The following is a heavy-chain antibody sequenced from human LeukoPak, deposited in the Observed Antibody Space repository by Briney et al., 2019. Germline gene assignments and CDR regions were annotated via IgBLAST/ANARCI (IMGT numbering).Heavy chain of an antibody. CDR2: IKQDGSVK. CDR1: GFTFSSYW. V-gene: IGHV3-7*05. J-gene: IGHJ4*02. Sequence: GGSLRLSCAASGFTFSSYWMSCVRQTPGKGLEWVANIKQDGSVKYYVDSVKGRFTIHRDNAKNSLYLQMNSLRAEDTAVYYCAIYCSGGSCFRNWGLGTLVTVSS. CDR3: AIYCSGGSCFRN. D-gene: IGHD2-15*01.